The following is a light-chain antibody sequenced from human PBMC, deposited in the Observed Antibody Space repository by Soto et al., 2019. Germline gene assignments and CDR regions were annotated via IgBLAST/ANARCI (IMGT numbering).Light chain of an antibody. V-gene: IGKV4-1*01. CDR1: QSLLHSSNY. CDR2: WAS. J-gene: IGKJ1*01. CDR3: QQYNNWPRT. Sequence: DIVMTQSPDSLAVSLGERATFNCKSSQSLLHSSNYLSWYQQKPGQPPKRLIYWASTRDFGVPARFSGSVSGTEFALTISSLQSEDFAVYYCQQYNNWPRTFGQGTKVDIK.